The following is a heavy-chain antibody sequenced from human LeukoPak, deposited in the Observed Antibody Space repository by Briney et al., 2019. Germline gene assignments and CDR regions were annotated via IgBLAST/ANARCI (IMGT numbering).Heavy chain of an antibody. Sequence: ASVKVSCKASGYTFTSYDINWLRQATGQGLEWMGWINPNSGGTNYAQKLQGRVTMTTDTSTSTAYMELRSLRSDDTAVYYCARDIKGSSYGSFDYWGQGTLVTVSS. J-gene: IGHJ4*02. V-gene: IGHV1-18*01. CDR1: GYTFTSYD. CDR2: INPNSGGT. CDR3: ARDIKGSSYGSFDY. D-gene: IGHD4-17*01.